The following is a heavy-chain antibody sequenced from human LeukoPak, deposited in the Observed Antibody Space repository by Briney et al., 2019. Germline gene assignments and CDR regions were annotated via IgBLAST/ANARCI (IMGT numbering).Heavy chain of an antibody. V-gene: IGHV3-13*05. Sequence: GGSLRLSCAASGFTFSSYDMHWVRQGTGKSLEWVSAIGTAGGPYYAGSVKGRFTISRENAKNSLYLQMNSLTAGDTAVYYCARVRSDSSGWYHVLDWGQGTLVTVSS. CDR1: GFTFSSYD. CDR2: IGTAGGP. J-gene: IGHJ4*02. CDR3: ARVRSDSSGWYHVLD. D-gene: IGHD6-19*01.